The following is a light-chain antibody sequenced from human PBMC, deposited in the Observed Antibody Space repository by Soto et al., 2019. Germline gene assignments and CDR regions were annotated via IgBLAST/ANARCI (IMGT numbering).Light chain of an antibody. CDR2: GAA. Sequence: EIVMTQSPATLSVSPGERATLSCRARQSISSNLAWYQHKPGQAPKLLIYGAATRATGIPARLSGSGSGTEFTLTISSLQSEDFAVYYSQQYNNWPAWTFRQGTKVEIK. CDR1: QSISSN. CDR3: QQYNNWPAWT. J-gene: IGKJ1*01. V-gene: IGKV3-15*01.